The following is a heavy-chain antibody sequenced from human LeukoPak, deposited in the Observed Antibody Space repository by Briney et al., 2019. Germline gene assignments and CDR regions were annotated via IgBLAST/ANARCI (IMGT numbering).Heavy chain of an antibody. D-gene: IGHD2-2*01. CDR2: ISSSSSYI. Sequence: GGSLRLSCAASGFTFSSYSMNWVRQAPGKGLEWVSSISSSSSYIYYADSVKGQFTISRDNAKNSPDLQMNSLRVEDTAIYYCARLVVPPGNRGWYYEHWGQGTLVTVSS. CDR3: ARLVVPPGNRGWYYEH. J-gene: IGHJ4*02. CDR1: GFTFSSYS. V-gene: IGHV3-21*04.